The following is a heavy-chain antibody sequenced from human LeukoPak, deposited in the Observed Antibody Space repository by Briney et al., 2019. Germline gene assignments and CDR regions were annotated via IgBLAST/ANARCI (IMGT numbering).Heavy chain of an antibody. V-gene: IGHV3-23*01. CDR3: ARDPYSGTYGHLYYYYMDV. CDR2: IIGGAGST. J-gene: IGHJ6*03. CDR1: GFSFSSHG. Sequence: PGGSLRLSCAASGFSFSSHGMSWVRQAPGKGLEWVSGIIGGAGSTYYADSVKGRFTISGDNSKNTLFLQIDSLRAEDTAVYYCARDPYSGTYGHLYYYYMDVWGKGTTVTISS. D-gene: IGHD1-26*01.